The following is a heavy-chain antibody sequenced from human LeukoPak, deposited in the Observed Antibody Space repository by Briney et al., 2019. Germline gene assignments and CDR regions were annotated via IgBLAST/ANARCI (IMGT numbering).Heavy chain of an antibody. CDR1: GGSFSGYY. Sequence: PSETLSLTCTVSGGSFSGYYWSWIRQPPGKGLEWIGYIYYSGSTNYNPSLKSRVTISVDTSKNQFSLKLSSVTAADAAVYYGARGLLTSGLQPFDYWGQGTLVTVSS. CDR2: IYYSGST. CDR3: ARGLLTSGLQPFDY. V-gene: IGHV4-59*01. J-gene: IGHJ4*02. D-gene: IGHD5-12*01.